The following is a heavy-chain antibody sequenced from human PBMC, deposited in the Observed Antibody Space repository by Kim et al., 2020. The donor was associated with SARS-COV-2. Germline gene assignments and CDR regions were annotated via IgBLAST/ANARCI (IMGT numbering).Heavy chain of an antibody. CDR1: GGSISSSSYY. CDR3: ASPGYSSQY. V-gene: IGHV4-39*01. CDR2: IYYSGST. J-gene: IGHJ4*02. D-gene: IGHD6-13*01. Sequence: SETLSLTCTVSGGSISSSSYYWGWIRQPPGKGLEWIGSIYYSGSTYYNPSLKSRVTISVDTSKNQFSLKLSSVTAADTAVYYCASPGYSSQYWGQGTLVTVSS.